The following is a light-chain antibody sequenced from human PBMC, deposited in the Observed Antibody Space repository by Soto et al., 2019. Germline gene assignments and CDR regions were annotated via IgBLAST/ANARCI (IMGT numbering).Light chain of an antibody. CDR3: QYLNSFPLT. CDR2: LAS. J-gene: IGKJ4*01. V-gene: IGKV1-9*01. CDR1: QGIRNY. Sequence: IQLTQSPSSLSASVGDRVTITCRASQGIRNYLAWYQQKPGKAPNLLIYLASTLQGGVPSRFSGSKSGTDFSLTISSLQPEDVATYYCQYLNSFPLTFGGGTKVELK.